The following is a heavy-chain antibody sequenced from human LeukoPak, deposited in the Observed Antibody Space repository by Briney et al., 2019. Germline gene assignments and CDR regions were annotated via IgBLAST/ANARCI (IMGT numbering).Heavy chain of an antibody. Sequence: GGSLRLSCAASGFTFSSYAMHWVRQAPGKGLEWVAVISYDGSNKYYADSVKGRFTISRDNSKNTLYLQMNSLRAEDTAVYYCASPAMASSFDYWGQGTLVTVSS. V-gene: IGHV3-30-3*01. CDR2: ISYDGSNK. CDR1: GFTFSSYA. CDR3: ASPAMASSFDY. J-gene: IGHJ4*02. D-gene: IGHD5-18*01.